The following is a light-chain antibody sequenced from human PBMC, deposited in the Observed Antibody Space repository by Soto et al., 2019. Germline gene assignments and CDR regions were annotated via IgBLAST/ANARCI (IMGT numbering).Light chain of an antibody. CDR3: SLYSSNGSLI. Sequence: QSVLTQPPSVSGSPGQSVTRSCTGTTTDIDNYDSVSWYQQAPGTAPKLIIYDVNNRPSGAPDRFSGSTSGNTASLTISGLQAEDETDYFCSLYSSNGSLIFGPGTRSPS. CDR2: DVN. CDR1: TTDIDNYDS. V-gene: IGLV2-18*01. J-gene: IGLJ1*01.